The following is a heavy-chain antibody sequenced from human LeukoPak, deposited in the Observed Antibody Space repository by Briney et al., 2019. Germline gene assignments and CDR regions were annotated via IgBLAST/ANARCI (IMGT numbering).Heavy chain of an antibody. J-gene: IGHJ4*02. CDR1: GYTFTNYG. CDR3: ARPGDYCGGGSCYDY. CDR2: SNTYNGNT. Sequence: ASVKVSCKASGYTFTNYGITWVRQAPGQGLRGRGWSNTYNGNTNYGQKFQGRVTMTTDTSTTTAYMELRSLRSDDTAVYYCARPGDYCGGGSCYDYWGQGTLVTVSS. V-gene: IGHV1-18*01. D-gene: IGHD2-15*01.